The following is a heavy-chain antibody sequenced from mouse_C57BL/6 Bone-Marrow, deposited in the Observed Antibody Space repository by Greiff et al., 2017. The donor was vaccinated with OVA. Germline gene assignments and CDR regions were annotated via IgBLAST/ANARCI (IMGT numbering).Heavy chain of an antibody. Sequence: EVQLQQSVAELVRPGASVKLSCTASGFNIKNTYMHWVKQRPEQGLEWIGRIDPANDNTKSAPTFPGKATMTADTSSNTAYLQLSSLSSEDTAVYCCARGNFGSSFYAMDYWGQGTSVTVSS. CDR1: GFNIKNTY. CDR3: ARGNFGSSFYAMDY. CDR2: IDPANDNT. D-gene: IGHD1-1*01. J-gene: IGHJ4*01. V-gene: IGHV14-3*01.